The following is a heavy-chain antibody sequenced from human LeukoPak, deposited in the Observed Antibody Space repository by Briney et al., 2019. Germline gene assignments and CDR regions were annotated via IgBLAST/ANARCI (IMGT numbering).Heavy chain of an antibody. V-gene: IGHV1-46*01. D-gene: IGHD1-26*01. CDR1: GYTFTSYY. Sequence: ASVKVSCKASGYTFTSYYMHWVRQAPGQGLEWMGIINPSGDSTSYAQKFQGRVTMTRDTSTSTVYMELSSLRSEDTAVYYCARRGVSGSYSIDFDYWGQGTLVTVSS. CDR2: INPSGDST. CDR3: ARRGVSGSYSIDFDY. J-gene: IGHJ4*02.